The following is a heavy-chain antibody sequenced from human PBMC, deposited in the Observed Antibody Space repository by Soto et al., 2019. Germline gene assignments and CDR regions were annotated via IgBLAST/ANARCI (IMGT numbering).Heavy chain of an antibody. V-gene: IGHV3-30*18. Sequence: HPGGSLRLSCAASGFTFSSYGMHWVRQAPGKGLEWVAVISYDGSNKYYADSVKGRFTISRDNSKNTLYLQMNSLRAEDTAVYYCAKMSAPLLNPSLTLPRSPLSYWGQGTLVTVSS. CDR2: ISYDGSNK. D-gene: IGHD2-15*01. CDR1: GFTFSSYG. CDR3: AKMSAPLLNPSLTLPRSPLSY. J-gene: IGHJ4*02.